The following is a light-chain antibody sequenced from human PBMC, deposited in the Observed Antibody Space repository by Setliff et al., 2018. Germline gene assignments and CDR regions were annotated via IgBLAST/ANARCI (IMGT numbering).Light chain of an antibody. CDR2: DVS. Sequence: QSVLAQPASVSGSPGQSITISCTGTSSDVGGYNYVSWYQQHPGKAPKLMIYDVSKRPSGVSNRFSGSKSGNTASLTISGPQAEDEADYYCSSYTSSSPYVFGTGTKVTVL. V-gene: IGLV2-14*01. J-gene: IGLJ1*01. CDR3: SSYTSSSPYV. CDR1: SSDVGGYNY.